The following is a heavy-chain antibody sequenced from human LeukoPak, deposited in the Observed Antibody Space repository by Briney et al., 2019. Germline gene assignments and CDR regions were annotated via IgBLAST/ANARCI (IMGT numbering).Heavy chain of an antibody. D-gene: IGHD3-22*01. CDR3: AKGGGYYDSSGWGYFDY. V-gene: IGHV3-21*01. CDR2: ISSSSSYI. J-gene: IGHJ4*02. CDR1: GFTFSSYS. Sequence: GGSLRLSCAASGFTFSSYSMNWVRQAPGKGLEWVSSISSSSSYIYYADSVKGRFTISRDNAKNSLYLQMNSLRAEDTAVYYCAKGGGYYDSSGWGYFDYWGQGTLVTVSS.